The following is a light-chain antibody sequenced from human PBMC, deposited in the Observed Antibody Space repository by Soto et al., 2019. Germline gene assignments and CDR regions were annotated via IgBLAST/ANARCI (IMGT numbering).Light chain of an antibody. Sequence: EILLTQSPGTLSLSPEERATLSCRASQTISSDYLAWYQQKPGQAPRLLIFGAATRAADIPDRFSGSGSGTDFTLTISRLEPEDFAVYYCQRYGSSPTFGQGTKV. V-gene: IGKV3-20*01. CDR3: QRYGSSPT. CDR2: GAA. CDR1: QTISSDY. J-gene: IGKJ1*01.